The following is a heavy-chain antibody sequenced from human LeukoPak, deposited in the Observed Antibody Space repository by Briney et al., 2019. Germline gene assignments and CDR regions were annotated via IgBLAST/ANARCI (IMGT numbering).Heavy chain of an antibody. Sequence: GGSLRLSCAASGFTFSSYAMSWVRQAPGKGLEWVSAVSGSGGSTYYADSVKGRFTISRDNSKNTLYLQMNSLRAEDTAVYYCAKVDYGRGGRNFDYWGQGTLVTVSS. CDR3: AKVDYGRGGRNFDY. V-gene: IGHV3-23*01. CDR2: VSGSGGST. D-gene: IGHD3-16*01. J-gene: IGHJ4*02. CDR1: GFTFSSYA.